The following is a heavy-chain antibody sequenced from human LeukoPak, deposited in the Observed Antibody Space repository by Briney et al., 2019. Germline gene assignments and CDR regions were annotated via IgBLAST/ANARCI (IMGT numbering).Heavy chain of an antibody. CDR3: ARAHGICSAGSCYPVDY. Sequence: GASVKVSCKASGYTFTSYGISWVRLAPGQGLEWMGWISAYTGYTNYAQKLQGRVTMTTDTSTSTAFMELRSLRSDDTAVYYCARAHGICSAGSCYPVDYWGQGTLVTVSS. CDR2: ISAYTGYT. J-gene: IGHJ4*02. CDR1: GYTFTSYG. D-gene: IGHD2-15*01. V-gene: IGHV1-18*01.